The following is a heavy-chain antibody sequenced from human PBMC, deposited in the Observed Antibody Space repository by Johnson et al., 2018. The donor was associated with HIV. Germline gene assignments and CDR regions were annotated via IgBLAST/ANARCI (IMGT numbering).Heavy chain of an antibody. V-gene: IGHV3-15*01. CDR2: IKSKTDGGTI. CDR1: GFTFTNAW. J-gene: IGHJ3*02. Sequence: MLLVESGGGLVKPGGSLRLSCAASGFTFTNAWMSWLRQAPGKGLEWIGRIKSKTDGGTIEYAAPVKGRFTISRDDSKNTLYLQMNSRTTEDTAVYYCATYPSMITMDVEIKGGCFDIWGQGTTVTVSS. D-gene: IGHD3-16*01. CDR3: ATYPSMITMDVEIKGGCFDI.